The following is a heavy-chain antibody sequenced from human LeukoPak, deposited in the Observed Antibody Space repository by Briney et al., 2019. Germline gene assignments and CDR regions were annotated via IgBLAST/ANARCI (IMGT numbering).Heavy chain of an antibody. Sequence: KSSETLSLTCAVYGGSFSGYYWSWIRQPPGKGLEWIGEINHSGSTNYNPSLKSRVTISVDTSKNQFSLKLSSVTAADTAVYYCARVRRRSIWDYWGQGTLVTVSS. J-gene: IGHJ4*02. V-gene: IGHV4-34*01. CDR2: INHSGST. CDR1: GGSFSGYY. D-gene: IGHD3-9*01. CDR3: ARVRRRSIWDY.